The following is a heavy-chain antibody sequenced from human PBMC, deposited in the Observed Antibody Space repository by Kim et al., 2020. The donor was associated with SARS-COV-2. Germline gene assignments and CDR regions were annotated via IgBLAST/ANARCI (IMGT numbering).Heavy chain of an antibody. CDR2: IIYTGST. Sequence: SETLSLTCTVSPGSISSRNYYWGWLRQPPGKGLEWIGIIIYTGSTYYNPSLKSRVTISIDTSNNQFSLKLSSVTAADTAVYYCARLGTCTTTSCYKGYYYNGMDVWGQGTTVTVSS. J-gene: IGHJ6*02. CDR1: PGSISSRNYY. CDR3: ARLGTCTTTSCYKGYYYNGMDV. V-gene: IGHV4-39*01. D-gene: IGHD2-2*02.